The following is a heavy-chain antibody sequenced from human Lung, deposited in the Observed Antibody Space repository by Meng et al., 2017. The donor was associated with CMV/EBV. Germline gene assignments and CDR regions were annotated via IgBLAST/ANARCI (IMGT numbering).Heavy chain of an antibody. V-gene: IGHV1-8*03. CDR1: GYTFTSYD. D-gene: IGHD2-8*01. CDR2: MNPNSGNT. Sequence: SCKAFGYTFTSYDINWVRQATGQGLEWMGWMNPNSGNTGYAQKFQGRVTITRNTSISTAYMELSSLRSEDTAVYYCARWGVNMVYDYWGQGTLVTVSS. CDR3: ARWGVNMVYDY. J-gene: IGHJ4*02.